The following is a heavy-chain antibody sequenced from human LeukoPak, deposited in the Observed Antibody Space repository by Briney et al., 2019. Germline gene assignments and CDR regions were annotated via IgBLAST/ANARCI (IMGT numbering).Heavy chain of an antibody. CDR2: ISAYNGNT. J-gene: IGHJ4*02. D-gene: IGHD5-18*01. CDR3: ARDPYSYGSDFDY. CDR1: GYTFTTFG. V-gene: IGHV1-18*01. Sequence: ASVKVSFKASGYTFTTFGISWVRQAPGQGLEWMGWISAYNGNTNYADNLQGRVTMTTDTSTATAYMELRSLTSDDTAVYYCARDPYSYGSDFDYWGQGTLVTVSS.